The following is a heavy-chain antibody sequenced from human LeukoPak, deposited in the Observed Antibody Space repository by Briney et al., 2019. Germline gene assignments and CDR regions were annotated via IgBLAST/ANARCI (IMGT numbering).Heavy chain of an antibody. V-gene: IGHV3-23*01. CDR2: ISGSGGSI. CDR1: GFTFSSYA. D-gene: IGHD6-13*01. J-gene: IGHJ4*02. CDR3: AKEAVAAAGPFDY. Sequence: GGSLRLSCAASGFTFSSYAMSWVRQAPGKGLEWVSSISGSGGSIYYADSVKGRFTISRDNSKSTLYLQMNSLRAEDTAIYYCAKEAVAAAGPFDYWGQGTLVSVSS.